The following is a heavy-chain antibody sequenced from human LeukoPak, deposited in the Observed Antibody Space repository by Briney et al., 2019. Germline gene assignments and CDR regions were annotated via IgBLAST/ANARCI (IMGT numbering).Heavy chain of an antibody. J-gene: IGHJ4*02. CDR2: IKSKTDGGTT. V-gene: IGHV3-15*01. Sequence: GGSLRLYCAASGFTFSNAWMSWVRQAPAMGLEWVGRIKSKTDGGTTDYAAPVKGRFTLSGDDSKNTLYLQMNSLKTEDTAVYYCTVHWGYCSSTICNGFDYWGQGTLVTVSS. CDR1: GFTFSNAW. CDR3: TVHWGYCSSTICNGFDY. D-gene: IGHD2-2*01.